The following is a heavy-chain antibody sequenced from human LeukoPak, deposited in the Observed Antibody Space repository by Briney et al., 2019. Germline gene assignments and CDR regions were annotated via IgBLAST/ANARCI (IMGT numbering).Heavy chain of an antibody. D-gene: IGHD2-2*01. V-gene: IGHV1-69*01. Sequence: SVKVSCKASGGTFSSYAISLVRQAPGQGLEWMGGIIPIFGTANYAQKFQGRVTITADESTSTAYMELSSLRSEDTAVYYCAREVTRYCSSTSCFNWFDPWGQGTLVTVSS. CDR1: GGTFSSYA. CDR3: AREVTRYCSSTSCFNWFDP. J-gene: IGHJ5*02. CDR2: IIPIFGTA.